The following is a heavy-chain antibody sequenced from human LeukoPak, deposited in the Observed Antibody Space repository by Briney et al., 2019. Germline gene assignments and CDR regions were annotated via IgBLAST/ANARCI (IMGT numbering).Heavy chain of an antibody. CDR3: ARGSWSGYSQYYYYYGMDV. J-gene: IGHJ6*02. D-gene: IGHD3-3*01. V-gene: IGHV4-59*01. Sequence: PSETLSLTCTVSGGSISSYYWSWLRQPPGKGLEWIGSIYYSGSTNYNPCLKSRVTISVDTSKSQFSLKLSSVTAADTAVYYCARGSWSGYSQYYYYYGMDVWGQGTTVTVSS. CDR2: IYYSGST. CDR1: GGSISSYY.